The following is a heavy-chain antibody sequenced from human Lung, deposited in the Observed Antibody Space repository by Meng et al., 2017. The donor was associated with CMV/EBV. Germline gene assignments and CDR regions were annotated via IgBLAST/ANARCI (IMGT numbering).Heavy chain of an antibody. CDR1: GYTFIDYH. J-gene: IGHJ4*02. CDR2: ISPYNGDT. CDR3: ARAIVKNGKRQFDY. Sequence: QVQLAQSGSEVKEPGASVKLSCKTSGYTFIDYHIHWVRQAPGQGLEWMGWISPYNGDTIYARDFQGWVTMTRDTSNRTLYMEVSRLRFADTAVYYCARAIVKNGKRQFDYWGQGTLVTVSS. D-gene: IGHD1-1*01. V-gene: IGHV1-2*04.